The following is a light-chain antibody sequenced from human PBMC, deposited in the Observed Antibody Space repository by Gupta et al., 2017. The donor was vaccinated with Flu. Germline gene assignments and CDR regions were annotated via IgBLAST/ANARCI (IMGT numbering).Light chain of an antibody. CDR1: KIGRKT. J-gene: IGLJ3*02. CDR3: QVWDNSHDHQL. CDR2: DDS. Sequence: SYVLTQPPSVSVAPGQTARITCGGDKIGRKTVHWYQQKPGQAPVLVVYDDSAWSPGIPERFSGSNTGNTATLTISRVDAGDEADYYCQVWDNSHDHQLFGGGTKLTVL. V-gene: IGLV3-21*02.